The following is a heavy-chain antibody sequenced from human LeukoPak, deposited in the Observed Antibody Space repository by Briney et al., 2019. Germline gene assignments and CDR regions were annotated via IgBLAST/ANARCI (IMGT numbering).Heavy chain of an antibody. Sequence: PSETLSLTCTVSGGSISSYYWSWIRQPAGKGLEWIGYMYYSGSTNYNPSLKSRVTISIDTSKNQFSLQLSSVTAADTAVYYCARLDNGRGAFDYWGQGTLVTVSS. V-gene: IGHV4-59*01. J-gene: IGHJ4*02. D-gene: IGHD1-26*01. CDR3: ARLDNGRGAFDY. CDR2: MYYSGST. CDR1: GGSISSYY.